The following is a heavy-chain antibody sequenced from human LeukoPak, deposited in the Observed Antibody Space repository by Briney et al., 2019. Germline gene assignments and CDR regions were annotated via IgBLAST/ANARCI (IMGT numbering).Heavy chain of an antibody. CDR3: VKGSEYSSSSRGEFDY. J-gene: IGHJ4*02. Sequence: GGSLRLSCAASGFTFDDYAMHWVRHAPGKGLEWVSGISWNSGNIGYADSVKGRFTISRDNAKNSLYLQMNSLRAEDTAFYYCVKGSEYSSSSRGEFDYWGQGTLVTVSS. D-gene: IGHD6-6*01. V-gene: IGHV3-9*01. CDR1: GFTFDDYA. CDR2: ISWNSGNI.